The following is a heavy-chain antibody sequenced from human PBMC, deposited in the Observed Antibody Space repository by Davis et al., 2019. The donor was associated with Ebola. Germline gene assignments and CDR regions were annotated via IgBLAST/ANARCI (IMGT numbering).Heavy chain of an antibody. CDR1: GYTFTSNG. CDR2: ISTYNGNT. Sequence: AASVKVSCNASGYTFTSNGISWVRQAPGQGLEWMGWISTYNGNTQYAQKLQGRVTMTTDTSTSTAYMELRSLRSDDTAVYYCASGSHAVYYYYNMDVWGQGTTVTVSS. V-gene: IGHV1-18*01. CDR3: ASGSHAVYYYYNMDV. J-gene: IGHJ6*02.